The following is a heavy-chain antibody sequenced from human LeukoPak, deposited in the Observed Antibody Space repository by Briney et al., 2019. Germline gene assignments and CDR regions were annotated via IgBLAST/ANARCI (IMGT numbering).Heavy chain of an antibody. Sequence: GESLKISCKGSGYRFTAYWIGWVRQVPGKGLEWMGIIYPGDSDTRYSPSFQGQVTISADKSISTAYLQWSSLKASDTAMYYCARSYYDFWSGYYSFDYWGQGTLVTVSS. D-gene: IGHD3-3*01. CDR3: ARSYYDFWSGYYSFDY. J-gene: IGHJ4*02. CDR1: GYRFTAYW. CDR2: IYPGDSDT. V-gene: IGHV5-51*01.